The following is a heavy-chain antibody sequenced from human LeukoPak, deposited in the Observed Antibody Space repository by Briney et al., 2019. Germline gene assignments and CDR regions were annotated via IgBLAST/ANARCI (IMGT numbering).Heavy chain of an antibody. V-gene: IGHV4-59*11. CDR2: IYYSGST. J-gene: IGHJ5*02. Sequence: SETLSLTCTVPGGSISSHYWSWIRQPPGKGLEWIGYIYYSGSTNYNPSLKSRVTISVDTSKNQFSLKLSSVTAADTAVYYCAREGEGTYYDFWSGYYLSWFDPWGQGTLVTVSS. D-gene: IGHD3-3*01. CDR3: AREGEGTYYDFWSGYYLSWFDP. CDR1: GGSISSHY.